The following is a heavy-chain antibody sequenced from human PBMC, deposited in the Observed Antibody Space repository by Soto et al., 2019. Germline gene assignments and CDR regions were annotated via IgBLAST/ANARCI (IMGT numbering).Heavy chain of an antibody. CDR3: VRGSFGYYGP. Sequence: PGGSLRLSCTTSGFPFGDYAMTWVRQAPGKGLEWVGFIRNPGYGGTAEYATSVKGRFIISRDDSMSSAYLQLNSLKVDDSAVYYCVRGSFGYYGPWGQGTLVTVSS. CDR1: GFPFGDYA. D-gene: IGHD3-22*01. CDR2: IRNPGYGGTA. J-gene: IGHJ5*02. V-gene: IGHV3-49*04.